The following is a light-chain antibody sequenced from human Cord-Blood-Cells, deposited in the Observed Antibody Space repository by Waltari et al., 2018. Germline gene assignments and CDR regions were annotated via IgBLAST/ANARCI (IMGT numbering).Light chain of an antibody. CDR2: AAS. Sequence: DIQLTQSPSSLSASVGDRVTITCRASQSISSDLNWYQQKPGKATKLPIYAASSLQRGVPSRVRGSGSGTDFTLTISSLQPEDFASYYCQQSYSTPRTFGQGTKVEIK. J-gene: IGKJ1*01. CDR3: QQSYSTPRT. V-gene: IGKV1-39*01. CDR1: QSISSD.